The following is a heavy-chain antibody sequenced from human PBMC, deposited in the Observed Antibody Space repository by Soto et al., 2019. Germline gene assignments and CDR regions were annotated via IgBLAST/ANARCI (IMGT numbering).Heavy chain of an antibody. Sequence: GGSLRLSCAASGFTFSSYGMHWVRQAPGKGLEWVAVISYDGSNKYYADSVKGRFTISRDNSKDTLYLQMNSLRAEDTAVYYCAAQKTRSRFDYWGQGTLVTVSS. CDR2: ISYDGSNK. J-gene: IGHJ4*02. CDR1: GFTFSSYG. V-gene: IGHV3-30*03. CDR3: AAQKTRSRFDY.